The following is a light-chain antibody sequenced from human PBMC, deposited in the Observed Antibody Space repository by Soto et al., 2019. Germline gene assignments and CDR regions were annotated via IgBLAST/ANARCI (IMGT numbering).Light chain of an antibody. CDR3: QQYNSFWT. J-gene: IGKJ1*01. V-gene: IGKV1-5*01. Sequence: DIPMTQSPSTLSASVGDRVTITCRASQSISTWLAWYQQKPGKAPKLLIYDAFYLERGVPSRFSGSGSGTEFTLTISSLQPDDLANYYCQQYNSFWTFGQGTKVEI. CDR1: QSISTW. CDR2: DAF.